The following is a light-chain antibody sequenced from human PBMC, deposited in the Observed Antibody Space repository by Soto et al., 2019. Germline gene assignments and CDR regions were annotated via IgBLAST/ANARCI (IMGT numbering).Light chain of an antibody. CDR2: EVT. J-gene: IGLJ1*01. CDR1: SSDVGTYNY. Sequence: QSVLTQPASVSGSPGQSITISCTGTSSDVGTYNYVSWYQQHPGKAPKLMIYEVTNRPSGVSNRFSGSKSGNTASLTMSGLQAEDEADYYCSSYTSSSTLPYVFGTGTKLTVL. CDR3: SSYTSSSTLPYV. V-gene: IGLV2-14*01.